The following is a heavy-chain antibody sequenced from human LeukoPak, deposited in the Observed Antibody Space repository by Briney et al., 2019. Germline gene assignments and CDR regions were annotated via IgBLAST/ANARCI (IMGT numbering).Heavy chain of an antibody. CDR3: ARENLGYDYDTSGYYSDFDY. Sequence: PSETLSLTCTVSGYFISSGYYWGWIRQPPGKGLEWIGSIFYSGTTYYKPSLKSRLTISVDTSKNQFSLELSSVTAADTAVYYCARENLGYDYDTSGYYSDFDYWGQGTLVTVSS. CDR1: GYFISSGYY. D-gene: IGHD3-22*01. J-gene: IGHJ4*02. V-gene: IGHV4-38-2*02. CDR2: IFYSGTT.